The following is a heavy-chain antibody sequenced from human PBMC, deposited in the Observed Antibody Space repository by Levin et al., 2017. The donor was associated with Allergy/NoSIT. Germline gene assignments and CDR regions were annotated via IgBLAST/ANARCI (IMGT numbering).Heavy chain of an antibody. CDR2: VYHTGTT. Sequence: SPTLSLTCTVSGASISTGYYYWGWIRQPPGKGPEWIGSVYHTGTTYDNPSLKSRVSISVDTSKNQFTLNLSSVTAADTAVYFCARHDYYGSGSHTHFATWGQGTLVIVSS. V-gene: IGHV4-39*01. D-gene: IGHD3-10*01. CDR3: ARHDYYGSGSHTHFAT. CDR1: GASISTGYYY. J-gene: IGHJ5*02.